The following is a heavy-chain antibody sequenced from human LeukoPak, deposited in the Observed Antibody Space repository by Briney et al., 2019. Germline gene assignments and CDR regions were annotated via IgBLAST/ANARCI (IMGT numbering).Heavy chain of an antibody. Sequence: ASVKVSCKASGYTFTGYYMHWVRQAPGQGLEWMGWINPNSGGTNYAQKFQGRVTMTRDTSISTAYMELSRLRSDDTAVYYCARDGSMVRGVIEAFDIWGQGTMVTVSS. D-gene: IGHD3-10*01. CDR2: INPNSGGT. CDR1: GYTFTGYY. J-gene: IGHJ3*02. CDR3: ARDGSMVRGVIEAFDI. V-gene: IGHV1-2*02.